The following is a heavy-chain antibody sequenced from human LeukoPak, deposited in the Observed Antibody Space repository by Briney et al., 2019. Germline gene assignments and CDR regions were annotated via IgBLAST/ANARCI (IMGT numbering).Heavy chain of an antibody. CDR1: GGSISSGGYY. D-gene: IGHD2-2*01. CDR3: ARGQVVPAAMGDAFDI. Sequence: SETLSLTCTVSGGSISSGGYYWSWIRQHPGKGLEWIGYIYYSGSTYYNPSLKSRVTISVDTSKNQFSLKLSSVTAADTAVYYCARGQVVPAAMGDAFDIWGQGTMVTVSS. V-gene: IGHV4-31*03. J-gene: IGHJ3*02. CDR2: IYYSGST.